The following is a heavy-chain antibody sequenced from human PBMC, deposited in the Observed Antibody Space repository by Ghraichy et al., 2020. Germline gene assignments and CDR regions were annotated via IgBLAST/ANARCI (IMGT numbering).Heavy chain of an antibody. CDR3: AHSSSYYDFWSGYSLGWFDP. J-gene: IGHJ5*02. D-gene: IGHD3-3*01. CDR2: IYWNDDK. Sequence: SGPTLVKPTQTLTLTCTFSGFSLSTSGVGVGWIRQPPGKALEWLALIYWNDDKRYSPSLKSRLTITKDTSKNQVVLTMTNMDPVDTATYYCAHSSSYYDFWSGYSLGWFDPWGQGTLVTVSS. CDR1: GFSLSTSGVG. V-gene: IGHV2-5*01.